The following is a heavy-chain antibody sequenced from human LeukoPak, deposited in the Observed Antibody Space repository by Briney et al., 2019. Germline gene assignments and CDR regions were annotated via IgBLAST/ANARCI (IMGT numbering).Heavy chain of an antibody. J-gene: IGHJ4*02. V-gene: IGHV4-4*07. CDR3: ARSTGWSSDLFDY. CDR2: VYTSVTT. Sequence: PSETLSLTCTVSGGSISGYYWNWIRQPAGKGLEWIGRVYTSVTTNYSPSLKSRITMSVDTSKNQFSLRLISVTAADTAVYYCARSTGWSSDLFDYWGQGTLVTVSS. D-gene: IGHD6-19*01. CDR1: GGSISGYY.